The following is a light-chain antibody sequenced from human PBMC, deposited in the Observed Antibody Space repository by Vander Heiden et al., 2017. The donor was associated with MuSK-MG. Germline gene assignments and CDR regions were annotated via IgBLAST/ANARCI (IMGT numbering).Light chain of an antibody. J-gene: IGKJ4*01. CDR3: QQYNNWTLT. CDR2: GAS. Sequence: EIVMTQSPATLSVSPGERATLSCRASQSVSSNLAWYQQKPGQAPRLLIYGASTRATGIPARCSGSRSGKEFTPTISSLQSEDVAVYYCQQYNNWTLTFGGGTKVEI. V-gene: IGKV3-15*01. CDR1: QSVSSN.